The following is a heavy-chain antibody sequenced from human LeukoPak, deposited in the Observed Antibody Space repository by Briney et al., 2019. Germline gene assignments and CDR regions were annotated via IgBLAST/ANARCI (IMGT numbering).Heavy chain of an antibody. D-gene: IGHD1-26*01. CDR1: GFTFSSYI. V-gene: IGHV3-21*01. CDR3: AKGSDFDY. Sequence: KSGGSLRLSCAASGFTFSSYIMNWVAQAPGKGLEWVSSISSSSSYIYYADSVKGRFTVSRDNAKNSLYLQMSSLRAEDTAVYYCAKGSDFDYWGQGTPVTVSS. J-gene: IGHJ4*02. CDR2: ISSSSSYI.